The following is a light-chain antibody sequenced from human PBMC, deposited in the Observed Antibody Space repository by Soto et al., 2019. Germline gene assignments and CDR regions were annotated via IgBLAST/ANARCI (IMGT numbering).Light chain of an antibody. Sequence: IVMTQSPGTLSVSPGERATLSCRASQLVSSSLLAWYQQKPGQAPRLLIYGASNRATGIPDRFSGSGSETDLTLTISGLEPEDSAVFFCQQYGTSEIIFGQGTRLEIK. V-gene: IGKV3-20*01. CDR3: QQYGTSEII. CDR1: QLVSSSL. J-gene: IGKJ5*01. CDR2: GAS.